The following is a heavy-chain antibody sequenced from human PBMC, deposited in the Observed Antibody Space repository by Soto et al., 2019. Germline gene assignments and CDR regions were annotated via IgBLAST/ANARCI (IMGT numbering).Heavy chain of an antibody. CDR1: GFTFSSYG. CDR2: IWYDGSNN. V-gene: IGHV3-33*01. Sequence: QVQLVESGGGLVQPGRSLRLSCAASGFTFSSYGMHWVRQAPGKGLEWVAVIWYDGSNNYYADSVKGRFTISRDTSKKTVDLPMNSLRAEDTAVYYCTRDPAPYYDILTGYDKNYYYYRMDVWGQGTTVTVSS. CDR3: TRDPAPYYDILTGYDKNYYYYRMDV. J-gene: IGHJ6*02. D-gene: IGHD3-9*01.